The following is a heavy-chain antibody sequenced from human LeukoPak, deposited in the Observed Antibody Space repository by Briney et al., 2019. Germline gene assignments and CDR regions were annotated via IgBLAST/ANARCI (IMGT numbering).Heavy chain of an antibody. CDR1: GGSISSSNW. CDR3: ASLLKYQLLFDYYYYGMDV. J-gene: IGHJ6*04. Sequence: SETLSLTCAVSGGSISSSNWWSWVRQPPGKGLEWIGEIYHSGSTNYNPSLKSRVTISVDKSKNQFSPKLSSVTAADTAVYYCASLLKYQLLFDYYYYGMDVWGKGTTVTVSS. CDR2: IYHSGST. D-gene: IGHD2-2*01. V-gene: IGHV4-4*02.